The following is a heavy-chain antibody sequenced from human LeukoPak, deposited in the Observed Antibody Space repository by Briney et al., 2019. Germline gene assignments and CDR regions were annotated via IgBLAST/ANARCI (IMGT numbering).Heavy chain of an antibody. CDR2: IYYSGST. D-gene: IGHD5-12*01. V-gene: IGHV4-31*03. Sequence: PSETLSLTCTVSGGSISSGGYYWSWIRQHPGKGLEWIGYIYYSGSTYYNPSLKSRVTISVDTSKNQFSLKLSSVTAADTAVYYCASSGYDYYYYGMDVWGQGTTVTVSS. J-gene: IGHJ6*02. CDR1: GGSISSGGYY. CDR3: ASSGYDYYYYGMDV.